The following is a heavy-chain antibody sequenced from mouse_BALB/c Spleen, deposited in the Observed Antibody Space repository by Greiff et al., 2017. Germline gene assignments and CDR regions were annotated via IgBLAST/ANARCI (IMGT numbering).Heavy chain of an antibody. CDR3: SRSMGNYVDYAMDY. J-gene: IGHJ4*01. D-gene: IGHD2-1*01. V-gene: IGHV5-6-3*01. CDR2: INSNGGST. Sequence: EVKLVESGGGLVQPGGSLKLSCAASGFTFSSYGMSWVRQTPDKRLELVATINSNGGSTYYPDSVKGRFTISRDNAKNTLYLQMSSLKSEDTAMYYCSRSMGNYVDYAMDYWGQGTSVTVSS. CDR1: GFTFSSYG.